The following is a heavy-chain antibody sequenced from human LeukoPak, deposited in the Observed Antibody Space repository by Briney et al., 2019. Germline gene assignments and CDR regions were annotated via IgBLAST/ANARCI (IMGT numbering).Heavy chain of an antibody. D-gene: IGHD6-13*01. CDR1: GFTFSSYV. V-gene: IGHV3-23*01. CDR3: AKRPYSSSWYGFYGY. Sequence: GGSLRLSCAASGFTFSSYVMSWVRQAPGKGLEWVSAISGSGGSTYYADSVKGRFTISRDNTKNTLYLQMDSLRAEDTAVYYCAKRPYSSSWYGFYGYWGQGTLVTVSS. J-gene: IGHJ4*02. CDR2: ISGSGGST.